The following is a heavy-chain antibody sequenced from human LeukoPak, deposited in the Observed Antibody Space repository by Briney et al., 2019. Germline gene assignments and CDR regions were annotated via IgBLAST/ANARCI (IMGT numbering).Heavy chain of an antibody. D-gene: IGHD6-13*01. V-gene: IGHV1-2*02. CDR2: INPNSGGT. J-gene: IGHJ6*03. Sequence: ASVKVSCKASGYTFSSYGISWVRQAPGQGLEWMGWINPNSGGTNYAQKFQGRVTMTRDTSISAAYMELSRLRSDDTAVYYCARGGVEQQLVGTTGYYYYMDVWGKGTTVTVSS. CDR3: ARGGVEQQLVGTTGYYYYMDV. CDR1: GYTFSSYG.